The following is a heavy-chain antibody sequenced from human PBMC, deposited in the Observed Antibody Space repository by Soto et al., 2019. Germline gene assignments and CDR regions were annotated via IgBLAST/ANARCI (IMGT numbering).Heavy chain of an antibody. CDR1: EGTFSSYA. CDR2: IIPIFGTA. Sequence: QVQLVQSGAEVKKPGSSVKVSCKASEGTFSSYAISWVRQAPGQGLEWMGGIIPIFGTANYAQKFQGRVTITADESTSTAYMELSSLRSEDTAVYYCARSHVELELPTNWFDPWGQGTLVTVSS. D-gene: IGHD1-7*01. J-gene: IGHJ5*02. V-gene: IGHV1-69*01. CDR3: ARSHVELELPTNWFDP.